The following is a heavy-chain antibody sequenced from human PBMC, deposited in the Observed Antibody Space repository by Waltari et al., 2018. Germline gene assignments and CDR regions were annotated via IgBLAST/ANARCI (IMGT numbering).Heavy chain of an antibody. CDR1: GGSISSGDYY. CDR3: ARGKKEARIVGATQYDY. J-gene: IGHJ4*02. Sequence: QVQLQESGPGLVKPSQTLSLTCTVSGGSISSGDYYWSWIRQPPGKGPEWIGYIYYSGSTYYNPALKSRVTISVDTSKNQFSLKLSRLRSDDTAVYYCARGKKEARIVGATQYDYWGQGTLVTVSS. CDR2: IYYSGST. V-gene: IGHV4-30-4*08. D-gene: IGHD1-26*01.